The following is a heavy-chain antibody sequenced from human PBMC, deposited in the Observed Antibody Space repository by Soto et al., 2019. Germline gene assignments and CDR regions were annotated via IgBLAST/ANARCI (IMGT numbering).Heavy chain of an antibody. D-gene: IGHD4-17*01. CDR1: GGSISFYY. J-gene: IGHJ4*02. CDR3: ARSGNGTATVFDY. CDR2: IYTTGST. Sequence: SETLSLTCTVSGGSISFYYWSWIRQPAGKGLEWVGPIYTTGSTTYNPSLKSRVTMSVDTSKNQFSLKLNSVTAADTAVYYCARSGNGTATVFDYWGRGTLVTVSS. V-gene: IGHV4-4*07.